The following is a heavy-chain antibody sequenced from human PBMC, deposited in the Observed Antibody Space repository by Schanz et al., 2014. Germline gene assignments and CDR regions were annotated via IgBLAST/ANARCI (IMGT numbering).Heavy chain of an antibody. CDR3: ARDGGEVVRGVIEGVNHYYYGMDV. CDR2: IIPIHGIV. CDR1: GGTFSSYT. J-gene: IGHJ6*02. D-gene: IGHD3-10*01. V-gene: IGHV1-69*08. Sequence: QVQLVQSGAEVKKPGPSVKVSCTASGGTFSSYTISWIRQAPGQGLEWMGRIIPIHGIVNYAQRFQDRVRITADKSTSTAYMELSGLRSEDTAVYYCARDGGEVVRGVIEGVNHYYYGMDVWGQGTTXTVSS.